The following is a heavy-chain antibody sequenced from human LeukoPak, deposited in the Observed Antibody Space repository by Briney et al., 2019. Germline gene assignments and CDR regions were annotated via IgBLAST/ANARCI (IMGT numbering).Heavy chain of an antibody. J-gene: IGHJ4*02. Sequence: GGSLRLSCAASGFTFSSYEMNWVRQAPGKGLEWVSYISSSGSTIYYADSVKGRFTISRDNAKNSLYLQMNSLRAEDTAVYYCARDYYDSSGYILYFDYRGQGTLVTVSS. CDR2: ISSSGSTI. D-gene: IGHD3-22*01. CDR3: ARDYYDSSGYILYFDY. V-gene: IGHV3-48*03. CDR1: GFTFSSYE.